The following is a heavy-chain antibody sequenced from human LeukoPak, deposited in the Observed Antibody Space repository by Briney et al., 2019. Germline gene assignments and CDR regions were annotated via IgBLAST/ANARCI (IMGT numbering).Heavy chain of an antibody. D-gene: IGHD4-11*01. Sequence: ASVKVSCKASGGTFSSYANSWVRQAPGQGLEWMGGISPIFGTANYAQTFHGRVTITADKSTSTAYMELSSLRSESTAVYYCAMPLQFSRRYYYIDVWGKGTTVTVSS. CDR3: AMPLQFSRRYYYIDV. J-gene: IGHJ6*03. CDR2: ISPIFGTA. V-gene: IGHV1-69*06. CDR1: GGTFSSYA.